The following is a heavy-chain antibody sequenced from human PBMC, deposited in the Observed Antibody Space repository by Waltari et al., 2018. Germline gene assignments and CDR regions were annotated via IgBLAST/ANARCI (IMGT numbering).Heavy chain of an antibody. J-gene: IGHJ4*02. CDR1: GGSISSSCYY. CDR3: ARLDSSSWHPFDY. V-gene: IGHV4-39*01. D-gene: IGHD6-13*01. CDR2: IYYSGST. Sequence: QLQLQESGPGLVKPSETLSLTCTVSGGSISSSCYYWGWIRQPPGKGLEWIGSIYYSGSTYYNPSLKSRVTISVDTSKNQFSLKLSSVTAADTAVYYCARLDSSSWHPFDYWGQGTLVTVSS.